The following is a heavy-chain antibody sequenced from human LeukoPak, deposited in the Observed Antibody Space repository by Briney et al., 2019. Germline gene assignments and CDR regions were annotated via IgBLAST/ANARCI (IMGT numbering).Heavy chain of an antibody. CDR3: ARRSRDYDILTGYPQPRPLDY. CDR1: GYSFTSYW. CDR2: IYPGDSDT. V-gene: IGHV5-51*01. D-gene: IGHD3-9*01. Sequence: GESLKISCKGSGYSFTSYWIGWVRQMPGKGLEWMGIIYPGDSDTRYSPSFQGQVTTSADKSISTAYLQWSSLKASDTAMYYCARRSRDYDILTGYPQPRPLDYWGQGTLVTVSS. J-gene: IGHJ4*02.